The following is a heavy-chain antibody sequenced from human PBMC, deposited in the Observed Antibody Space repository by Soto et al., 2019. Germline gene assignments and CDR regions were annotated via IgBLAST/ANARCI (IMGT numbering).Heavy chain of an antibody. CDR3: ARAPSSGWKGFLDY. CDR2: VYSTGST. V-gene: IGHV4-59*01. Sequence: ETLSLTCTVSGDSLSSYYWSWIRQPPGKGLEWIGYVYSTGSTNYNPSLKSRVTISLDTSKNQFSLTLSSVTAADTAVYYCARAPSSGWKGFLDYWGQGTLVTVSS. CDR1: GDSLSSYY. J-gene: IGHJ4*02. D-gene: IGHD6-19*01.